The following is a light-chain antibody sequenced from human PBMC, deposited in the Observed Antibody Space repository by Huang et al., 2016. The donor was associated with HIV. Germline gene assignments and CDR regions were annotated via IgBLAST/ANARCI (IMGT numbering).Light chain of an antibody. CDR3: QQRSNWRT. CDR1: QSVSSY. Sequence: EIVLTQSPATLSLSPGERATLSCRASQSVSSYLAWYQQKRGQAPKLLIDEASNRATGIPARFRGGGSGTDFTLTISSLEPEDFAVYYCQQRSNWRTFGQGTRLEIK. CDR2: EAS. J-gene: IGKJ5*01. V-gene: IGKV3-11*01.